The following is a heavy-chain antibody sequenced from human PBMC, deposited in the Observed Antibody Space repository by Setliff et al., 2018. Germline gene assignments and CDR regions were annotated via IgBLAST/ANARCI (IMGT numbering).Heavy chain of an antibody. Sequence: SETLSLTCTVSGGSISSYYWSWIRQPPGKGLEWTGYIYYSGSTNYNPSLKSRVTISVDTSKNQFSLKLSSVTAADTAVYYCAREGYYNFWSGFMDVWGQGTTVTVSS. CDR3: AREGYYNFWSGFMDV. D-gene: IGHD3-3*01. CDR1: GGSISSYY. J-gene: IGHJ6*02. CDR2: IYYSGST. V-gene: IGHV4-59*01.